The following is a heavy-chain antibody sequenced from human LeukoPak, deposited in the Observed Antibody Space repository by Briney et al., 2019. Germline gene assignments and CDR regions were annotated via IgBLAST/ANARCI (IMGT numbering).Heavy chain of an antibody. V-gene: IGHV3-23*01. CDR3: AKDLPTIRDSSGYGGYFDY. CDR1: GFTFSSYA. Sequence: GGSLRLSCAASGFTFSSYATSWVRQAPGKGLEWVSAIGGSGGSTYYADSVKGRFTISRDNSKNTLYLQMNSLRAEDTAVYYCAKDLPTIRDSSGYGGYFDYWGQGTLVTVSS. CDR2: IGGSGGST. J-gene: IGHJ4*02. D-gene: IGHD3-22*01.